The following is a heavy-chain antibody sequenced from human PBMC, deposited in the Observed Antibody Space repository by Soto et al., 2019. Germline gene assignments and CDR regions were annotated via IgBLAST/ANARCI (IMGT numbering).Heavy chain of an antibody. CDR2: IYYSGST. CDR1: GGSISSYY. CDR3: ARYGDYKPFDI. D-gene: IGHD4-17*01. J-gene: IGHJ3*02. V-gene: IGHV4-59*01. Sequence: SETLSLTCTVSGGSISSYYWSWIRQPPGKGLEWIGYIYYSGSTNYNPSLKSRVTVSVDTSKNQFSLKLSSVTAADTAVYYCARYGDYKPFDIWGQGTMVTVSS.